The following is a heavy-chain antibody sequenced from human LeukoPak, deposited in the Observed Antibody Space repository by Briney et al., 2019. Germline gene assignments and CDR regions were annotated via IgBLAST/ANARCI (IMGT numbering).Heavy chain of an antibody. CDR1: GFTFSSYE. CDR3: VRSTGFGELFPFDY. J-gene: IGHJ4*02. CDR2: IGSSDTSI. D-gene: IGHD3-10*01. Sequence: GGSLRLSCVTSGFTFSSYEMNWVRQAPGKGLEWVPHIGSSDTSIDYADSVKGQFTISRDNAKNSLFLQMNSLRAEDTAVYYCVRSTGFGELFPFDYWGQGTQVTVSS. V-gene: IGHV3-48*03.